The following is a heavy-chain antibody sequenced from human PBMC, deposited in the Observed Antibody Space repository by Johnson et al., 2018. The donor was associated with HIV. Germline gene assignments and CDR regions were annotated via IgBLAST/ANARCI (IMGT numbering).Heavy chain of an antibody. V-gene: IGHV3-23*04. D-gene: IGHD6-19*01. J-gene: IGHJ3*02. CDR3: AKGSGSGWLRDAFDI. Sequence: EVQLVEPGGGLVQPGGSLRLSCAASAFTFSSYAMSWVRQAPGKGLEWVSAISGSGGSTYYADSVKGRFTISRDNSKNTLYLEMNSLRAEDTAVYYCAKGSGSGWLRDAFDIWGQGTMVTVSS. CDR2: ISGSGGST. CDR1: AFTFSSYA.